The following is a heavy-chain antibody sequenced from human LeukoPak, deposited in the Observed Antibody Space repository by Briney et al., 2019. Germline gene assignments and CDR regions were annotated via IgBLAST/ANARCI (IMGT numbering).Heavy chain of an antibody. CDR1: GGSISSYY. D-gene: IGHD2-21*02. J-gene: IGHJ4*02. CDR3: ARGGGGDGIDY. V-gene: IGHV4-59*01. CDR2: IYYSGST. Sequence: PSETLSLTCTVSGGSISSYYWSWIRQPPGKGLEWIGYIYYSGSTNYNPALKSRVPISVDTSKNQFSLKLSSVTAADTAVYYCARGGGGDGIDYWGQGTLVTVSS.